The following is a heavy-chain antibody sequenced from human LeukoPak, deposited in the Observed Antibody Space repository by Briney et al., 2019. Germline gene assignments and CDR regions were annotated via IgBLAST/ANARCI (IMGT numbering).Heavy chain of an antibody. CDR2: IIPIFGTA. CDR3: ARDPGGTWGFDY. Sequence: ASVKVSCKASGGTFSSYAISWVRQAPGQGLEWMGGIIPIFGTANYAQKFQDRISMTTDTSTNTAYMELRSLKSDDTAVYYCARDPGGTWGFDYWGQGALVTVSS. D-gene: IGHD7-27*01. CDR1: GGTFSSYA. J-gene: IGHJ4*02. V-gene: IGHV1-69*05.